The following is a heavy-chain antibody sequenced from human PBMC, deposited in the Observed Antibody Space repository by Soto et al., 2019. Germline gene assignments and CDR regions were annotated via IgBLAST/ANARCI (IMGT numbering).Heavy chain of an antibody. CDR1: GFTFSDAW. Sequence: GSLRLSCAASGFTFSDAWMSWVRQAPGKGLEWVGRIKSKTEGATRDFAAPVKGRFAISRDDSKNTLYLQMNSLKIEDSAVYYCTSGTGRSDFDYWGLGTLVTV. J-gene: IGHJ4*02. V-gene: IGHV3-15*01. CDR2: IKSKTEGATR. CDR3: TSGTGRSDFDY. D-gene: IGHD3-3*01.